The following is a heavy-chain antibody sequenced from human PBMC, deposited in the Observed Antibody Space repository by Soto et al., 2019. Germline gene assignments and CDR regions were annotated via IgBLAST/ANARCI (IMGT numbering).Heavy chain of an antibody. CDR2: TYYRSKWYN. D-gene: IGHD3-16*01. CDR1: GDSVSKNSAT. Sequence: QEQLQQSGPGLVKPSQTLSLTCAISGDSVSKNSATWNWIRQSPARGLEWLGRTYYRSKWYNDYAASVKGRLTINPDTAKIPVSLRLNSVTPEDTAGYYCVRGSLRGGNWYFDLWGRGSLVTVSS. V-gene: IGHV6-1*01. J-gene: IGHJ2*01. CDR3: VRGSLRGGNWYFDL.